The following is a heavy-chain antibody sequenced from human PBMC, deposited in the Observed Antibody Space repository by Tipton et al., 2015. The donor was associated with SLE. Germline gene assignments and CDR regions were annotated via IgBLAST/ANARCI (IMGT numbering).Heavy chain of an antibody. CDR2: IYYSGST. J-gene: IGHJ6*03. CDR1: GSSISNGFH. V-gene: IGHV4-61*01. CDR3: ARAPYYYYMDV. Sequence: TLSLTCTVSGSSISNGFHWGWIRQPPGKGLEWIGYIYYSGSTNYNPSLKSRVTISVDTSKNQFSLNLKSVTAADTAVYYCARAPYYYYMDVWGTGTTVTVSS.